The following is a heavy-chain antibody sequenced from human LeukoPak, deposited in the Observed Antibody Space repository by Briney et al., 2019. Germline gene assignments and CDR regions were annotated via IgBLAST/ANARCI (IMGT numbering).Heavy chain of an antibody. CDR2: IRGDASRL. CDR3: AKAELGYCSSTSCSHFDY. CDR1: GFSIGPFW. V-gene: IGHV3-7*01. D-gene: IGHD2-2*01. J-gene: IGHJ4*02. Sequence: PGGSLRLSCVASGFSIGPFWMTWVRQAPGKGLEWVANIRGDASRLYYVDSVKGRFTISRDNSKNTLYLQMNSLRAEDTAVYYCAKAELGYCSSTSCSHFDYWGQGTLVTVSS.